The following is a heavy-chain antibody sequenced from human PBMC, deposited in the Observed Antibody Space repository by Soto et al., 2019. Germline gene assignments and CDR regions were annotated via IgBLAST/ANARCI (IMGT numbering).Heavy chain of an antibody. CDR2: ISYDGSNK. V-gene: IGHV3-30-3*01. D-gene: IGHD5-18*01. J-gene: IGHJ4*02. CDR1: GFTFSSYA. Sequence: QPGGSLRLSCAASGFTFSSYAMHWVRQAPGKGLEWVAVISYDGSNKYYADSVKGRFTISRDNSKNTLYLQMNSLRAEDTAVYYCARDSEDRGYSYGLDYWGQGTLVTVSS. CDR3: ARDSEDRGYSYGLDY.